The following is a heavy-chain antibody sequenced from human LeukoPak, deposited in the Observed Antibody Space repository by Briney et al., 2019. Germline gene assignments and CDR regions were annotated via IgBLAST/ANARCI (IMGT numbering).Heavy chain of an antibody. J-gene: IGHJ6*02. V-gene: IGHV4-4*07. Sequence: SESLSLTCTVSGGSISSYYWSWIRQPAGKGLEWIGRIYTSGSTNYKPSLNSRVTMSVDTSKNQFSLKLSSVTAAHTAVYYCARDDIVGAPRYYCYGMDVWGQGTTVTVSS. CDR1: GGSISSYY. D-gene: IGHD1-26*01. CDR3: ARDDIVGAPRYYCYGMDV. CDR2: IYTSGST.